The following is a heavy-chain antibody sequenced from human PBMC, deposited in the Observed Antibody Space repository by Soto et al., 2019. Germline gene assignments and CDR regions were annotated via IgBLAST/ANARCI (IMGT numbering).Heavy chain of an antibody. J-gene: IGHJ4*02. D-gene: IGHD2-15*01. CDR2: INQDGSEK. V-gene: IGHV3-7*01. CDR1: GFVFRSYW. CDR3: ARDGVAAGLYLDN. Sequence: VSLRLSCAAXGFVFRSYWMSWVRQAPGKGLEWVANINQDGSEKYYVDSVRGRFIISRDNAENSLYLQMNSLRAEDTALYYCARDGVAAGLYLDNWGQGTQVTVSS.